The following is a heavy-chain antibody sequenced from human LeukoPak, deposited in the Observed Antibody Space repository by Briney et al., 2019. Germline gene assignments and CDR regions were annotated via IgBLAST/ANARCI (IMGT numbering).Heavy chain of an antibody. V-gene: IGHV3-30*02. CDR2: MRNDGSQI. D-gene: IGHD3-3*01. CDR3: AKDIGRRIFGVAYDAFHI. CDR1: GFTFSSYG. Sequence: GGSLRLSCAASGFTFSSYGMHWVRQAPGKGLEWVASMRNDGSQIYYAESVKGRFTISRDNSKNTLYMEMNSLRVEDTAMYYCAKDIGRRIFGVAYDAFHIWGQGTMVAVSS. J-gene: IGHJ3*02.